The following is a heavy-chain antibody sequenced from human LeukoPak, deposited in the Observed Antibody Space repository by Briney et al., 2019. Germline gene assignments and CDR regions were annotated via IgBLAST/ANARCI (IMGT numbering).Heavy chain of an antibody. CDR3: ATDYGGYEPIDY. CDR2: ISFDGTNK. J-gene: IGHJ4*02. D-gene: IGHD4-17*01. V-gene: IGHV3-30*04. Sequence: PGGSLRLSCTASGVPLSHYAMHWVRQAPGRGLEWVAVISFDGTNKYYGDSVEGRFSVSRDNSKNTLYLQMNSLRPDDTAMYYCATDYGGYEPIDYWGQGTLVTVSS. CDR1: GVPLSHYA.